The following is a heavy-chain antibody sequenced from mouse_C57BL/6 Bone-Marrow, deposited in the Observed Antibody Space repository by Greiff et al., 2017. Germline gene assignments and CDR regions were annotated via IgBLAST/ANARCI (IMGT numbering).Heavy chain of an antibody. CDR3: ARSLYYGSSYGYAMDY. J-gene: IGHJ4*01. CDR1: GFSLSTFGMG. CDR2: IYWDDDK. V-gene: IGHV8-6*01. D-gene: IGHD1-1*01. Sequence: VKLMESGPGILQPSPTLSLTCSFSGFSLSTFGMGVSWIRQPSGKDLEWLAHIYWDDDKHYNPSLKSQLRISKDTSNNQVFLKITTVDTVDTAIYYCARSLYYGSSYGYAMDYGGQGTSVTGSS.